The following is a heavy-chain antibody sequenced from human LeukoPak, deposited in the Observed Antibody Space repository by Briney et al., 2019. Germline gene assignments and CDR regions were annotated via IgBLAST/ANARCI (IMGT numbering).Heavy chain of an antibody. CDR3: ARVENYYDSSGYHQNY. D-gene: IGHD3-22*01. CDR2: ISSSSSTI. J-gene: IGHJ4*02. CDR1: GFTFSSYS. V-gene: IGHV3-48*04. Sequence: GGSLRLSCAASGFTFSSYSMNWVRQAPGKGLEWVSYISSSSSTIYYADSVKGRFTISRDNAKNSLYLQMNSLRAEDTAVYYCARVENYYDSSGYHQNYWGQGTLVTVSS.